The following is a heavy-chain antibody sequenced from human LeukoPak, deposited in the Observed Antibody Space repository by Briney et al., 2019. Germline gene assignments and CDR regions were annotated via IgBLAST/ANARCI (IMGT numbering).Heavy chain of an antibody. D-gene: IGHD3-10*01. CDR2: MSSSGSTI. V-gene: IGHV3-11*01. J-gene: IGHJ5*02. Sequence: TGGSLRLSCAATGFTFSDYYMSWIRQAPGKGLEWLSYMSSSGSTIYYADSVKGRFTISRDNAKNSLYLQMNSLRAEDTAVYYCARHNQRWATMLRGVITSWGQGTLVTVSS. CDR3: ARHNQRWATMLRGVITS. CDR1: GFTFSDYY.